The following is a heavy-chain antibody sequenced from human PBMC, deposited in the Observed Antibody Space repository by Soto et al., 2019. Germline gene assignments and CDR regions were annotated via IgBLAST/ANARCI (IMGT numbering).Heavy chain of an antibody. CDR2: IYYSGST. J-gene: IGHJ4*02. CDR1: GGSISSGDYY. Sequence: KTSETLSLTCTVSGGSISSGDYYWSWIRQPPGKGLEWIGYIYYSGSTYYNPSLKSRVTISVDTSKNQFSLKLSSVTAADTAVYYCAREGRITMIVALWGQGTLVTVSS. D-gene: IGHD3-22*01. V-gene: IGHV4-30-4*01. CDR3: AREGRITMIVAL.